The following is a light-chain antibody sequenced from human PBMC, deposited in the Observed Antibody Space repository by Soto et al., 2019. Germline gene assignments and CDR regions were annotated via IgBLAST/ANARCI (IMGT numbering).Light chain of an antibody. CDR1: QSVSSSY. J-gene: IGKJ2*01. CDR3: QHYGSSVMYT. Sequence: EIVLTQSPGTLSLSPGESATLSCRASQSVSSSYLAWYQQKPGQAPRLLIYDASSRATGIPDRFSGSGSGTDFTLAISRLEPEDFAVYYGQHYGSSVMYTFGQGTKLEIK. CDR2: DAS. V-gene: IGKV3-20*01.